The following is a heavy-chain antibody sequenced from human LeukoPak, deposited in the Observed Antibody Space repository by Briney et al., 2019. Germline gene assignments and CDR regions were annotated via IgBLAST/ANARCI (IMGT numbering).Heavy chain of an antibody. Sequence: GGSLRLSCAASRFTFCSYWMHWVRQVPEKGLVWVARINPGGSSITYADSVKGRFTISRDNAKNTLYLQMDSLRAEDTGVYYCARSNQADDYWGQGTLVTVSS. CDR2: INPGGSSI. CDR1: RFTFCSYW. D-gene: IGHD1-14*01. V-gene: IGHV3-74*01. J-gene: IGHJ4*02. CDR3: ARSNQADDY.